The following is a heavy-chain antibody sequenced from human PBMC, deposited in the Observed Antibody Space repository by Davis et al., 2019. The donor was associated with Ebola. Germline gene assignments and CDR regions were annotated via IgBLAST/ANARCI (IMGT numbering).Heavy chain of an antibody. CDR1: GFTVSNYH. D-gene: IGHD6-19*01. V-gene: IGHV3-66*01. J-gene: IGHJ3*01. CDR2: LYRGGPT. CDR3: AKDTSNVWFDV. Sequence: PGGSLRLSCAASGFTVSNYHISWVRQAPGRGLEWVSVLYRGGPTHYADSVQGRFTISRDNSKNTLHLQMNSLRVEDTAIYYCAKDTSNVWFDVWGQGTMVTVSS.